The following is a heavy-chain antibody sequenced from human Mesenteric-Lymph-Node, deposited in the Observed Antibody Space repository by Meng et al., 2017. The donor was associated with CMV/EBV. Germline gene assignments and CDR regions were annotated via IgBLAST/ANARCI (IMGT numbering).Heavy chain of an antibody. J-gene: IGHJ3*02. CDR3: AKTLRTGVEATTYEIFDI. CDR2: ITSSGKTI. D-gene: IGHD1-26*01. V-gene: IGHV3-48*03. Sequence: GGSLRLSCAASGFTFSNYEMNWVRQAPGKGLEWVLYITSSGKTIYYADSVKGRFSTSRDNAKNTLYLQMNNLRGEDTAVYYCAKTLRTGVEATTYEIFDIWGQGTMVTVSS. CDR1: GFTFSNYE.